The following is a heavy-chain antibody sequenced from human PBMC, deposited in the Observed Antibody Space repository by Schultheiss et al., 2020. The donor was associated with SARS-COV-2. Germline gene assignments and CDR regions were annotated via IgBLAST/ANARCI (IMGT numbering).Heavy chain of an antibody. J-gene: IGHJ6*02. CDR2: ISYDGSNK. CDR3: ARDSPRSYDFWSGYLTTGGMDV. V-gene: IGHV3-30*03. D-gene: IGHD3-3*01. CDR1: GFTFSSYG. Sequence: GESLKISCAASGFTFSSYGMHWVRQAPGKGLEWVAVISYDGSNKYYADSVKGRFTISRDNSKNTLYLQMNSLRAEDTAVYYCARDSPRSYDFWSGYLTTGGMDVWGQGTTVTVSS.